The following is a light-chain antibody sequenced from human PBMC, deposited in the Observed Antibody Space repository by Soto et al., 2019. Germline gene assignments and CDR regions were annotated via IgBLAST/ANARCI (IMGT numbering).Light chain of an antibody. V-gene: IGKV3-11*01. CDR1: QSVSKY. Sequence: EIVLTQSPATLSLSPGERATLSCRTSQSVSKYFAWYQHKPGRAPRLLIYDASSRATGIPARFIGSGSGTDFPLTISRLEPEDFAIYYCQQRRTGPSTFGQGKRLEIK. CDR2: DAS. J-gene: IGKJ5*01. CDR3: QQRRTGPST.